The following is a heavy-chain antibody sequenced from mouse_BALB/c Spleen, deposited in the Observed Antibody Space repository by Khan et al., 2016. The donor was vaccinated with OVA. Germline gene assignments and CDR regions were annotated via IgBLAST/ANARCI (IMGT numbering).Heavy chain of an antibody. CDR2: IKYSGST. V-gene: IGHV3-2*02. Sequence: EVQLQESGPGLVKPSQSLSLTCTVTGYSITSDYAWNWIRQFPGNKLEWMGYIKYSGSTRYNPSLKSRIYITRTTSQNQFFLQLSSLTTEETATYYCARSGTISTVVATDFDSWGQGTTLTVSS. CDR1: GYSITSDYA. D-gene: IGHD1-1*01. CDR3: ARSGTISTVVATDFDS. J-gene: IGHJ2*01.